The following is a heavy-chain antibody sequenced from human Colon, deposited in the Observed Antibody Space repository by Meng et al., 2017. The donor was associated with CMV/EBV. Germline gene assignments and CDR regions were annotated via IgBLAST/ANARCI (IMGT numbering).Heavy chain of an antibody. J-gene: IGHJ4*02. CDR2: FAHDRKT. D-gene: IGHD1-14*01. Sequence: CTVSGGSISGYSWSWIRHSPRKGLQWIEYFAHDRKTRYNPSLKSRLTISGDTSKNQVSLSLSSVTAADTAVYYCARHASFEGTYPFDYWGQGALVTVSS. CDR3: ARHASFEGTYPFDY. V-gene: IGHV4-59*08. CDR1: GGSISGYS.